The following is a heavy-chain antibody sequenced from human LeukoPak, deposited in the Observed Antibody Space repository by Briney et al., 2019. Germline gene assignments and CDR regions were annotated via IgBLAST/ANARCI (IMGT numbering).Heavy chain of an antibody. Sequence: GGSLRLSCAASGFTFSSYAMSWVRQAPGKGLEWVSASGSGGSTYYADSVKGRFTISRDNSKNTLYLQMNSLRAEDTAVYYCAKDLRYFDWLSLQPNWFDPWGQGTLVTVSS. D-gene: IGHD3-9*01. V-gene: IGHV3-23*01. CDR2: SGSGGST. CDR1: GFTFSSYA. CDR3: AKDLRYFDWLSLQPNWFDP. J-gene: IGHJ5*02.